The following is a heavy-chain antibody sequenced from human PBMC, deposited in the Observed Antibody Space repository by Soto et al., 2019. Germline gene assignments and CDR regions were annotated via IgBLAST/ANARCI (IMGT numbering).Heavy chain of an antibody. J-gene: IGHJ5*02. CDR1: GYNFNIYW. CDR2: IDPSDSYT. D-gene: IGHD4-17*01. Sequence: EVQLVQSGAEVKKPGEALRISCTGSGYNFNIYWISWVRQMPGKGLEWMGRIDPSDSYTNYSPSFEGHVTISADKSINTAYLQWSSLKASDTAMYYCARHNDYGEYAWFDPWGQGTLVTVSS. CDR3: ARHNDYGEYAWFDP. V-gene: IGHV5-10-1*03.